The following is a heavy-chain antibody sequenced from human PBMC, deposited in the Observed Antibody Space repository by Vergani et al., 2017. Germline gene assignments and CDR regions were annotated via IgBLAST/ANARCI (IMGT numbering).Heavy chain of an antibody. CDR3: AKARYYYGSGSFGMDV. CDR2: ISYDGSNK. V-gene: IGHV3-30-3*01. D-gene: IGHD3-10*01. Sequence: QVQLVESGGGVVQPGRSLRLSCAASGFTFSSYAMHWVRQAPGKGLEWVAVISYDGSNKYYADSVKGRFTISRDNSKNTLYLQMNSLRAEDTAVYYCAKARYYYGSGSFGMDVWGQGTTVTVSS. CDR1: GFTFSSYA. J-gene: IGHJ6*02.